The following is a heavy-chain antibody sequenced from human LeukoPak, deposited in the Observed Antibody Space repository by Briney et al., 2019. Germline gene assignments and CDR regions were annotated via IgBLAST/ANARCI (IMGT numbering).Heavy chain of an antibody. CDR2: INPSGGST. V-gene: IGHV1-46*01. J-gene: IGHJ4*02. Sequence: ASVKVSCKASGYTFTSYDINWVRQATGQGLEWMGIINPSGGSTSYAQKFQGRVTMTRDTSTSTVYMELSSLRSEDTAVYYCARDPPSVGDYDSSGTDYWGQGTLVTVSS. CDR1: GYTFTSYD. D-gene: IGHD3-22*01. CDR3: ARDPPSVGDYDSSGTDY.